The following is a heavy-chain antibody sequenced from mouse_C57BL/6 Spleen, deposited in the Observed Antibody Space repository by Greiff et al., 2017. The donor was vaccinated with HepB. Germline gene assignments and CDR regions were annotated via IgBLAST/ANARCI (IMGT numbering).Heavy chain of an antibody. J-gene: IGHJ2*01. Sequence: EVKLMESGAELVRPGASVKLSCTASGFNIKDDYMHWVKQRPEQGLEWIGWIDPENGDTEYASKFQGKATITADTSSNTAYLQLSSLTSEDTAVYYCTTKVGRGDDWGQGTTLTVAS. CDR2: IDPENGDT. CDR3: TTKVGRGDD. V-gene: IGHV14-4*01. CDR1: GFNIKDDY. D-gene: IGHD4-1*01.